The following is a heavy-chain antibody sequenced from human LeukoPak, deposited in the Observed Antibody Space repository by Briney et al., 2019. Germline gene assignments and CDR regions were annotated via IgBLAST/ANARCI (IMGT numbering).Heavy chain of an antibody. CDR1: GFTFTSSA. V-gene: IGHV1-58*01. Sequence: SVKVSCKASGFTFTSSAVQWVRQARGQRLEWIGRIVVGSGNTNYAQKFQERVTITRDMSTSTAYMELSSLRSEDTAVYYCAADGSSSWLFDYWGQGTLVTVSS. D-gene: IGHD6-13*01. J-gene: IGHJ4*02. CDR2: IVVGSGNT. CDR3: AADGSSSWLFDY.